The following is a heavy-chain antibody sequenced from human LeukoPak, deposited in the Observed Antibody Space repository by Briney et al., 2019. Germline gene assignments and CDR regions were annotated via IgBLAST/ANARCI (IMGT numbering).Heavy chain of an antibody. V-gene: IGHV3-9*03. CDR1: GFTFDDYA. J-gene: IGHJ3*02. CDR2: ISWNSGSI. CDR3: AKVDKSTKYCSSTSCYKGAFDI. D-gene: IGHD2-2*02. Sequence: PGGSLRLSCAASGFTFDDYAMHWVRQAPGKGLEWVSGISWNSGSIGYADSVKGRFTISRDNAKNSLYLQMNSLRAEDMALYYCAKVDKSTKYCSSTSCYKGAFDIWGQGTMVTVSS.